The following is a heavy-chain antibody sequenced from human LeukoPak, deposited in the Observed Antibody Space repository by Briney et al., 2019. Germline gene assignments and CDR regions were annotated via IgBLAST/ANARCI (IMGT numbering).Heavy chain of an antibody. CDR1: GFTFSSYG. Sequence: GGSLRLSCAASGFTFSSYGMHWVRQAPGKGLEWVAVIWYDGSNKYYADSVKGRFTISRDNSKNTLYLQMNSLRAEDTAVYYCARRADQDYFDYWGQGTLVTVSS. J-gene: IGHJ4*02. CDR2: IWYDGSNK. CDR3: ARRADQDYFDY. V-gene: IGHV3-33*01. D-gene: IGHD2-2*01.